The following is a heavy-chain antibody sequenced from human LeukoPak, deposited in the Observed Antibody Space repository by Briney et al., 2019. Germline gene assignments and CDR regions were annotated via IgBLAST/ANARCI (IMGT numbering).Heavy chain of an antibody. D-gene: IGHD2-15*01. CDR3: AKALPAASYYAMDV. Sequence: PGGSLRLSCAASGFTFSSYAMSWVRQAPGKGLEWVSAISGSGGSTYYADSVKGRFTISRDNSKNTLFLQMNSLRAEDTAIYYCAKALPAASYYAMDVWGQGTTVTVSS. V-gene: IGHV3-23*01. CDR1: GFTFSSYA. CDR2: ISGSGGST. J-gene: IGHJ6*02.